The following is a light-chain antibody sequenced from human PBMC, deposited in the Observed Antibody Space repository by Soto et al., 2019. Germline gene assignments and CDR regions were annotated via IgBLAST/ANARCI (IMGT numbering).Light chain of an antibody. CDR1: SSNIGARYD. Sequence: QAVVTQPPSVSGAPGQSVTISCTGSSSNIGARYDVHWYQQLPGTAPKLLIYGNSNRPSGVPDRFSGSKSGTSASLAITGLQVEDEADYYCQSYDSSLSGSVFGGGTKLTVL. V-gene: IGLV1-40*01. CDR3: QSYDSSLSGSV. CDR2: GNS. J-gene: IGLJ2*01.